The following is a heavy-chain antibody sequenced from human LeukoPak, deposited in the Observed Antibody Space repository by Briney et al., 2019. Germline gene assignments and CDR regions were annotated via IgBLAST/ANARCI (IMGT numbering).Heavy chain of an antibody. D-gene: IGHD3-10*01. CDR3: AKDMGYYYGSGSYPPENDY. J-gene: IGHJ4*02. V-gene: IGHV3-30*18. CDR2: VSFVGSNK. Sequence: GGSLRLSCAASGFTFSSYAMSWVRQAPGKGLEWVAVVSFVGSNKYYADSVKGRFTISRDNSKNTLSLQMNSLRAEDTAVYYCAKDMGYYYGSGSYPPENDYWGQGTLVTVSS. CDR1: GFTFSSYA.